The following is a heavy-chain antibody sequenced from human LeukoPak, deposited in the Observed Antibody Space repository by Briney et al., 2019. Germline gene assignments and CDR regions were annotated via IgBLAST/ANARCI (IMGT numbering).Heavy chain of an antibody. D-gene: IGHD2-15*01. CDR3: ARSAVGAAPYYYYGMDV. CDR2: IYTSGST. Sequence: TSQTLSLTCTVSGGSISSGSYYWSWIRQPAGKGLEWIGRIYTSGSTNYNPSLKSRLTKSVATSKNQFSLKLSSVTAADTAVYYYARSAVGAAPYYYYGMDVWGQGTTVTVSS. J-gene: IGHJ6*02. CDR1: GGSISSGSYY. V-gene: IGHV4-61*02.